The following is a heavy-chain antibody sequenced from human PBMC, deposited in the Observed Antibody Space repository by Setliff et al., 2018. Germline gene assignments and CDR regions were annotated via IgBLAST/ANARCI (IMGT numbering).Heavy chain of an antibody. CDR3: ARLPKIVTGYYGSHYYYYMDV. D-gene: IGHD3-9*01. CDR1: GDSISSNSHY. J-gene: IGHJ6*03. V-gene: IGHV4-39*01. Sequence: SETLSLTCIVSGDSISSNSHYWGWIRQPPGKGLEWIGEINHSGSTNYNPSLKSRVTISVDTSKNQFSLKVNSVTAADTAVYYCARLPKIVTGYYGSHYYYYMDVWGKGTAVTVSS. CDR2: INHSGST.